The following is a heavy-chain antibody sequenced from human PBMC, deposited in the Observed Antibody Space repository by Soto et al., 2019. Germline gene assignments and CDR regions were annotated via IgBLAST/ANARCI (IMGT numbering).Heavy chain of an antibody. CDR2: IYYAGTT. D-gene: IGHD3-10*01. CDR1: GGSISPYY. Sequence: PSETLSLTCTVSGGSISPYYWSWIRQPPGKGLEWVGYIYYAGTTSYNPSLKSRVTISLETSKSQFSLRLSSVTAADTAVYYCARHRGPTGPNYWGQGTLVTVSS. CDR3: ARHRGPTGPNY. J-gene: IGHJ4*02. V-gene: IGHV4-59*08.